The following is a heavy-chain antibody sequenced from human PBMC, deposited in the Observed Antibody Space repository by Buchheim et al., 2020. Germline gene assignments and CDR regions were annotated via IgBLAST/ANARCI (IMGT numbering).Heavy chain of an antibody. J-gene: IGHJ4*02. CDR1: GFSLSTSGMC. CDR2: IHWDDDK. V-gene: IGHV2-70*13. D-gene: IGHD3-22*01. Sequence: QVTLRESGPALVKPTQTLALTCIFSGFSLSTSGMCVNWIRQPPGKALEWLALIHWDDDKYYRTSLKTRLTISKDTSKNQVGLTKNNKEPVDTETCYSYRITYIRISLIEVEKKKAEAFDYWGQGTL. CDR3: YRITYIRISLIEVEKKKAEAFDY.